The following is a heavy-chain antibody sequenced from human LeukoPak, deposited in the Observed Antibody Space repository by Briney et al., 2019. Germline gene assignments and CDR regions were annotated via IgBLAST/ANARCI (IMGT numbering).Heavy chain of an antibody. Sequence: PSETLSLTCTVSGDSISSYYWSWIRQPAGKGLEWIGRIYITGSTNYNPSLKSRVTMSVDTSKNQFSLKLSSVTAADTAVYYCVRHGSRRDGYNYDYWGQGTLVTVSS. D-gene: IGHD5-24*01. CDR2: IYITGST. J-gene: IGHJ4*02. CDR1: GDSISSYY. CDR3: VRHGSRRDGYNYDY. V-gene: IGHV4-4*07.